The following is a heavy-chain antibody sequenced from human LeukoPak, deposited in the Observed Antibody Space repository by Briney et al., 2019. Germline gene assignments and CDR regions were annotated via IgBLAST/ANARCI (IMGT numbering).Heavy chain of an antibody. Sequence: GGSLRLSCAASGFTFSDHWMAWVRQAPGKGLEWVSSISTSSSYIYYADSVKGRFTISRDNAKNSLYLQMNSLRAEDTAVYYCARESNWNYVDFDYWGRGTLVTVSS. D-gene: IGHD1-7*01. V-gene: IGHV3-21*01. CDR2: ISTSSSYI. CDR1: GFTFSDHW. CDR3: ARESNWNYVDFDY. J-gene: IGHJ4*02.